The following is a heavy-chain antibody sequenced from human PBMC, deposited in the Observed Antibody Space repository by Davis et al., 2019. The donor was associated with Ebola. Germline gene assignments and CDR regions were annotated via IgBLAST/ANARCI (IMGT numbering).Heavy chain of an antibody. CDR2: MNPNSGNT. Sequence: ASVKVSCKASGYTFTSYDINWVRQATGQGLEWMGWMNPNSGNTGYAQKFQGRVTITRNTSISTAYMELSSLRSEDTAVYYCARENYDFWSGKGWVDPWGQGTLVTVSS. CDR3: ARENYDFWSGKGWVDP. CDR1: GYTFTSYD. V-gene: IGHV1-8*03. J-gene: IGHJ5*02. D-gene: IGHD3-3*01.